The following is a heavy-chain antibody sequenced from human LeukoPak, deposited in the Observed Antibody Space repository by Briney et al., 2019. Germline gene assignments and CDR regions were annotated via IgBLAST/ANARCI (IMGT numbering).Heavy chain of an antibody. V-gene: IGHV3-53*01. CDR1: GFTVSSNY. D-gene: IGHD3-22*01. J-gene: IGHJ4*02. Sequence: GGSLRLSCAASGFTVSSNYMSWVRQAPGKGLEWVSVIYSGGSTYYADSVKGRFTISRDNSKNTLYLQMNSLRAEDTAVYYCARQTIDYYDSSGYFDYWGQGTLVTVSS. CDR2: IYSGGST. CDR3: ARQTIDYYDSSGYFDY.